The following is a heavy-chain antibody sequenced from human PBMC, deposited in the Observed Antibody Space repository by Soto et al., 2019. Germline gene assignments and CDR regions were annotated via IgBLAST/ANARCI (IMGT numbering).Heavy chain of an antibody. CDR1: GYTFTGYY. V-gene: IGHV1-2*04. Sequence: ASVKVSCKASGYTFTGYYMHWVRQAPGQGLEWMGWINPNSGGTNYAQKFQGWVTMTRDTSISTAYMELSRLRSDDTAVYYCARLYYDILTGYGQYNWFDPWGQGTLVTVSS. CDR2: INPNSGGT. CDR3: ARLYYDILTGYGQYNWFDP. J-gene: IGHJ5*02. D-gene: IGHD3-9*01.